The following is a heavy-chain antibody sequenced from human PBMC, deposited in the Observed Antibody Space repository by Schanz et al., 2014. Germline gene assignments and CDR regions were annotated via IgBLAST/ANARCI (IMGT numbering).Heavy chain of an antibody. CDR3: ARDRAAPGYYIDQ. D-gene: IGHD3-9*01. J-gene: IGHJ4*02. Sequence: QVHLVESGGGVVQPGRSLRLSCTASGFTLSSHAMYWVRQAPGKGLEWVAFILYDGSHNNTAHSVKGRFTISRDNSKNPLYLQMKDVRPDDPAVYYCARDRAAPGYYIDQWGPGTLVIVSS. CDR2: ILYDGSHN. CDR1: GFTLSSHA. V-gene: IGHV3-30*04.